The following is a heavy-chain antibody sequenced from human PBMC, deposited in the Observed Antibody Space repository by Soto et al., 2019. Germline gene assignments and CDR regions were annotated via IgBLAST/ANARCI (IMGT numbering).Heavy chain of an antibody. V-gene: IGHV6-1*01. CDR2: TYYRSKWYN. Sequence: SQTLSLTCATSGDSVSSNSAAWNWIRHSPSRGLEWLGRTYYRSKWYNDYAVSVKSRITINPDTSKNQFSLQLNSVTPEDTAVYYCARTTHLNYYYGMDVWGQGTTVTVSS. CDR3: ARTTHLNYYYGMDV. CDR1: GDSVSSNSAA. J-gene: IGHJ6*02.